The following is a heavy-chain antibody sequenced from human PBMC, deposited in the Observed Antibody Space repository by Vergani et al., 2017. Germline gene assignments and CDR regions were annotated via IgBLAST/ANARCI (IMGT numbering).Heavy chain of an antibody. Sequence: EVQLLDSGGDLVQPGGSLRLSCAASGFTFIMHAMSWVRQAPGKGLEWVSTLSASDRRTHYADSVKGRFTISRDISKNTLFLHMNSLRPEDTAVYYCAKVGRSEVAGTFGAFDIWGQGTMVTVSS. CDR3: AKVGRSEVAGTFGAFDI. J-gene: IGHJ3*02. CDR2: LSASDRRT. CDR1: GFTFIMHA. D-gene: IGHD6-19*01. V-gene: IGHV3-23*01.